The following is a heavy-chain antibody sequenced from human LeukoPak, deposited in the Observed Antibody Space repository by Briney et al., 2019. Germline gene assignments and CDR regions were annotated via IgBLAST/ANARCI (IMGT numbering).Heavy chain of an antibody. D-gene: IGHD2-2*02. V-gene: IGHV1-2*02. CDR2: INPDSGGT. CDR1: GYALTAYY. J-gene: IGHJ4*02. CDR3: ARLNIPMGTFDY. Sequence: ASVKVSCKASGYALTAYYVHWVRQAPGQGLEWMGWINPDSGGTNYAQKFQGRVTMTRDTSISTAYMELSRLTSDDTAVYFCARLNIPMGTFDYWGQGTLVTVSS.